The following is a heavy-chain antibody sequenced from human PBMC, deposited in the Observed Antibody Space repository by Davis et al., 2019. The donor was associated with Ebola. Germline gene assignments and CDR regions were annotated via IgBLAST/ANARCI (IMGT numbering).Heavy chain of an antibody. CDR1: GRSFSGYQ. V-gene: IGHV4-34*01. CDR2: INDIGST. CDR3: ARRMDV. J-gene: IGHJ6*02. Sequence: MPSETLSLTCAVYGRSFSGYQWSWIRQPPGKGLEWIGEINDIGSTYYNPSLKSRLTLSVDTSKNQFSLKLTSVTAADTAVYYCARRMDVWGQGTTVTVSS.